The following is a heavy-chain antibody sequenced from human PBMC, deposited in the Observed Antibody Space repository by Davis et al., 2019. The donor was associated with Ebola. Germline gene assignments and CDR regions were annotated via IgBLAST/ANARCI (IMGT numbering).Heavy chain of an antibody. J-gene: IGHJ5*02. D-gene: IGHD4-17*01. CDR1: GGSISRGGYY. Sequence: PSETLSLTCTVSGGSISRGGYYWSWIRQHPGKGLEWIGYIYYSGSTYYNPSLKSRVTISVDTSKNQFSLKLSSVTAADTAVYYCARGQDYGDYEWFDPWGQGTLVTVSS. V-gene: IGHV4-31*03. CDR3: ARGQDYGDYEWFDP. CDR2: IYYSGST.